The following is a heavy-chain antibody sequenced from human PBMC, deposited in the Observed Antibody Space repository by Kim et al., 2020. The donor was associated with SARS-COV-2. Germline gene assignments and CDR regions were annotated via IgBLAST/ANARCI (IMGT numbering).Heavy chain of an antibody. CDR3: ARGSDYDY. J-gene: IGHJ4*02. CDR2: YT. D-gene: IGHD4-17*01. Sequence: YTTYSPAFQGHVTISADKPISTAYLQWSSLKASDTAIYYCARGSDYDYWGQGTLVTVSS. V-gene: IGHV5-10-1*01.